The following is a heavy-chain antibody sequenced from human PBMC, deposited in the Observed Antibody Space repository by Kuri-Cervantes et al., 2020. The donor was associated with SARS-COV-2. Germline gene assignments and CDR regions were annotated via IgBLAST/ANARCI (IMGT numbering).Heavy chain of an antibody. CDR1: GFTFSSYA. V-gene: IGHV3-30-3*01. CDR2: ISYDGSNK. J-gene: IGHJ4*02. CDR3: ARDPEYCSSTSCYMAHGDY. D-gene: IGHD2-2*02. Sequence: GESLKISCAASGFTFSSYAMHWVRQAPGKGLEWVAVISYDGSNKYYADSVKGRFTISRDNSKNTLYLQMNSLRAEDTAVYYCARDPEYCSSTSCYMAHGDYWGQGTLVTVSS.